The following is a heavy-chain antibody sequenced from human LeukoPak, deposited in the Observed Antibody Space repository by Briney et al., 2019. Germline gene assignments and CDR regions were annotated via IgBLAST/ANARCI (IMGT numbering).Heavy chain of an antibody. Sequence: GGSLRLSCAASGFTFSSYAMHWVRQAPGKGLEWVAVISYDGSNKYYADSVKGRFTISRDNSKNTLYLQMNSLRAEDTAVYYCAKASVTMTTVAPFDYWGQGTLVTVSS. CDR1: GFTFSSYA. CDR2: ISYDGSNK. CDR3: AKASVTMTTVAPFDY. D-gene: IGHD4-11*01. J-gene: IGHJ4*02. V-gene: IGHV3-30-3*01.